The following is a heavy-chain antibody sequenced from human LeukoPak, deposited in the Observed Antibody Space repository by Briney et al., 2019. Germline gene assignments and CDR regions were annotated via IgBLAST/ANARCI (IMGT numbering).Heavy chain of an antibody. CDR3: AREIERWEAYFYYGMDV. V-gene: IGHV3-33*01. Sequence: GGSQRLSCAASGFSFNTYGMHWVRQAPGKGLEWVAVIWYDGSSEYYADSVKGRFTISRDNSKNTLYLQMNSLRAADTAVYYCAREIERWEAYFYYGMDVWGQGTTVTVSS. J-gene: IGHJ6*02. CDR1: GFSFNTYG. D-gene: IGHD1-26*01. CDR2: IWYDGSSE.